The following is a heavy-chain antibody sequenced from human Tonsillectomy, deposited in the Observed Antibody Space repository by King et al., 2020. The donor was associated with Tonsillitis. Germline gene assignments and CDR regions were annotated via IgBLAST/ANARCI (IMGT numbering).Heavy chain of an antibody. Sequence: VQLQESGPGLVKPSQTLSLTCAVSGGSISSGGYSWSWIRQPPGKGLEWIGYIYYSGSTYYNPSLKSRVTISVNTSKNQLSLKLSSVTAADTAVYYCARECRRSYSRDLYNGFDTLGQGTLVTVSS. CDR1: GGSISSGGYS. D-gene: IGHD2-15*01. CDR3: ARECRRSYSRDLYNGFDT. J-gene: IGHJ5*02. V-gene: IGHV4-30-4*07. CDR2: IYYSGST.